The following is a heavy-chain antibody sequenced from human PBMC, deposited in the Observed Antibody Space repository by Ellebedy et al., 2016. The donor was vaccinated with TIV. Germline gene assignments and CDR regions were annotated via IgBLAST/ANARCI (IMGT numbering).Heavy chain of an antibody. CDR2: VYHNGST. V-gene: IGHV4-59*01. D-gene: IGHD1-14*01. Sequence: SETLSLXXTVSGGSINTYHWSWIRLSPGKGLDWIGFVYHNGSTTYNPSLATPVTMSVDTSKNQFSLKLHSVSTADTAVYYCARGPRGISRKYFDYWGPGIPVIVSS. CDR1: GGSINTYH. CDR3: ARGPRGISRKYFDY. J-gene: IGHJ4*02.